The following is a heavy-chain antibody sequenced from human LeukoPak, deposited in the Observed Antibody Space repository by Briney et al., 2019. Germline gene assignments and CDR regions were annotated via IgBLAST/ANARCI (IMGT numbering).Heavy chain of an antibody. V-gene: IGHV1-2*02. D-gene: IGHD3-10*01. CDR2: INPNSGGT. Sequence: ASVKVSCKASGYTFTGYYMHWVRQAPGQGLEWMGWINPNSGGTNYAQKFQGRVTMTRDTSISTAYMELSRLRSDDTAVYYCARPVLHPDYYYYYMDVWGKGTTVTVSS. J-gene: IGHJ6*03. CDR1: GYTFTGYY. CDR3: ARPVLHPDYYYYYMDV.